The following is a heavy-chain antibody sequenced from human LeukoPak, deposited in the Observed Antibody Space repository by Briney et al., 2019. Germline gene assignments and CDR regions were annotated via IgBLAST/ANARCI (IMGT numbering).Heavy chain of an antibody. CDR1: GFTFSSYW. Sequence: GGSLRLSCAASGFTFSSYWMTWVRQAPRKGLEWVANMNQDGSEKYYVDSVKGRFTISRDNAKNSLYLQMNSLRGEDTAVYYCARPTARGLDVWGKGTTVTVSS. J-gene: IGHJ6*04. CDR3: ARPTARGLDV. V-gene: IGHV3-7*01. D-gene: IGHD1-1*01. CDR2: MNQDGSEK.